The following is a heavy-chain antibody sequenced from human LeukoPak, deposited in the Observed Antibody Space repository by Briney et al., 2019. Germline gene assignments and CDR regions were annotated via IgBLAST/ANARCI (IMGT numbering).Heavy chain of an antibody. V-gene: IGHV4-59*01. Sequence: SETLSLTCTVSGGSISSYYWSWIRQPPGKGLEWIGYIYYSGSTNYNPSLKSRVTISVDTSKNQFSLKLSSVTAADTAVYYCARDSARGAPYYGMDVWDQGTTVTVSS. CDR3: ARDSARGAPYYGMDV. D-gene: IGHD3-10*01. J-gene: IGHJ6*02. CDR1: GGSISSYY. CDR2: IYYSGST.